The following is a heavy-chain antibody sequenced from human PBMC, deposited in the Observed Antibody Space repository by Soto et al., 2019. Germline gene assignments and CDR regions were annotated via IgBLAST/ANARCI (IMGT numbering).Heavy chain of an antibody. Sequence: QVQLVQSGAEVKKPGASVKVSCKASGYTFTANYLHWVRQAPGQGLEWMGWITPNSGATNYAPRVQACGTMTRATSISTPYTELSRLTSDDTAVYCRARDNTSNWIDVWGQGTTVTVSS. CDR1: GYTFTANY. CDR3: ARDNTSNWIDV. CDR2: ITPNSGAT. J-gene: IGHJ6*02. V-gene: IGHV1-2*04. D-gene: IGHD1-1*01.